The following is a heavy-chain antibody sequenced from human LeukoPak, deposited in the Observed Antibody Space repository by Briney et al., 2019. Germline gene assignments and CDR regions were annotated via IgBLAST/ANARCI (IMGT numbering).Heavy chain of an antibody. CDR2: ISSSGGTI. CDR3: AKDIVGGGDDY. V-gene: IGHV3-48*03. D-gene: IGHD2-21*02. Sequence: PGGSLRLSCAASGFTFSSYEMNWVRQAPGKGLEWVSYISSSGGTIYYADSVKGRFTISRDNAKNSLYLQMNSLRAEDTAVYYCAKDIVGGGDDYWGQGTLVTVSS. J-gene: IGHJ4*02. CDR1: GFTFSSYE.